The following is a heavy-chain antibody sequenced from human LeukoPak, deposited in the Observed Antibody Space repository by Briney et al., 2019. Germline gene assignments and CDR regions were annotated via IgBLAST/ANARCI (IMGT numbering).Heavy chain of an antibody. J-gene: IGHJ6*04. V-gene: IGHV3-33*01. Sequence: GGSLRLSCAASGFTFSSHGMHWVRQAPGKGLELVAVIWYDGSNKYYADSVKVRFTISRDNSKNMLYVEMNSLRAEDTAVYYCVRWGSGKVMDVWGKGTTVTVSP. CDR3: VRWGSGKVMDV. D-gene: IGHD7-27*01. CDR2: IWYDGSNK. CDR1: GFTFSSHG.